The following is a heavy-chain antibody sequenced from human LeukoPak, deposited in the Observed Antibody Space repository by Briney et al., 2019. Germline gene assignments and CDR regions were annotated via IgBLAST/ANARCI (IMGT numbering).Heavy chain of an antibody. Sequence: ASVKVSCKASGYTFTSYDINWVRQAPGQGLEWMGWISAYNGNTNYAQKLQGRVTMTTDTSTSTAYMELRSLRSDDTAVYYCARDGEYSSSSMGLYYYYYYMDVWGKGTTVTVSS. CDR2: ISAYNGNT. CDR3: ARDGEYSSSSMGLYYYYYYMDV. CDR1: GYTFTSYD. J-gene: IGHJ6*03. V-gene: IGHV1-18*01. D-gene: IGHD6-13*01.